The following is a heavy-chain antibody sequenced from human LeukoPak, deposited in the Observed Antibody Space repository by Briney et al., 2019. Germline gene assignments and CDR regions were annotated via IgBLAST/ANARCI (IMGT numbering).Heavy chain of an antibody. D-gene: IGHD6-13*01. J-gene: IGHJ4*02. CDR2: INHSGST. CDR1: GGSFNDYS. CDR3: ARLGLYTSSWHRYYYFDY. V-gene: IGHV4-34*01. Sequence: SETLSLTCGVHGGSFNDYSWTWIRQSPGKGLEWIGAINHSGSTTYNPSLKSRFTMSVDASKNQFSLRLSSVTAADTAVYYCARLGLYTSSWHRYYYFDYWGQGTLVTVSS.